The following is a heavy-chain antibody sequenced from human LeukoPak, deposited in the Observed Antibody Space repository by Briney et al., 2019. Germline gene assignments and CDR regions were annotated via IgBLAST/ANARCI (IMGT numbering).Heavy chain of an antibody. V-gene: IGHV4-38-2*02. CDR3: ARDSRGIAYNWFDP. D-gene: IGHD3-16*01. J-gene: IGHJ5*02. Sequence: SETLSLTCTVSGYSISSGYYWGWIRQPPGKGLAWIGSIYHSGSTYYNPSLNSRVTISVDTSKNQFSLKLSSVTAADTAVYYCARDSRGIAYNWFDPWGQGTLVTVSS. CDR1: GYSISSGYY. CDR2: IYHSGST.